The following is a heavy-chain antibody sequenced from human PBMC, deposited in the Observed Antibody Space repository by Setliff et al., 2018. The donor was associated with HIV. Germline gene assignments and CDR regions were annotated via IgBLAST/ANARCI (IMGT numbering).Heavy chain of an antibody. Sequence: SETLSLTCTVSGDSISSGGFYCNWFRQYPEKGLEWTGWIHYSGRTNFNPSLRSRATFAVDTARSQFSLNLRTVTAADTAVYYCARDLGSGHFDYWGQGTLVTVS. J-gene: IGHJ4*02. CDR2: IHYSGRT. CDR1: GDSISSGGFY. CDR3: ARDLGSGHFDY. V-gene: IGHV4-31*03.